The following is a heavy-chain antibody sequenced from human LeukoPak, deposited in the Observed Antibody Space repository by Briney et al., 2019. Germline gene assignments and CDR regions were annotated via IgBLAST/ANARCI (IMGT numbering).Heavy chain of an antibody. D-gene: IGHD1-14*01. Sequence: SETLSLTCAVYGGSFSGYYWSWIRQPPGKGLEWIGEINHSGSTNYNPSLKSRVTISVDTSKNQFSLKLSSVAAADTAVYYCARGDEVSPDYWGQGTLVTVSS. J-gene: IGHJ4*02. CDR3: ARGDEVSPDY. V-gene: IGHV4-34*01. CDR1: GGSFSGYY. CDR2: INHSGST.